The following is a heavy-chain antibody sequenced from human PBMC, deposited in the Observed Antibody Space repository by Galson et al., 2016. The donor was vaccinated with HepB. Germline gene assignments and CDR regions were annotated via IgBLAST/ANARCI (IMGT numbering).Heavy chain of an antibody. CDR3: ARELFPGGIVPGR. CDR1: GFTFRSYD. CDR2: MGTAGDT. J-gene: IGHJ4*02. D-gene: IGHD1-26*01. V-gene: IGHV3-13*04. Sequence: SLRLSCAASGFTFRSYDMHWVRQATGKGLEWVSGMGTAGDTYYTGSVKGRFTISRENAKNSLYLQMNSLRAGDTAVYYCARELFPGGIVPGRWGQGTLVTVSS.